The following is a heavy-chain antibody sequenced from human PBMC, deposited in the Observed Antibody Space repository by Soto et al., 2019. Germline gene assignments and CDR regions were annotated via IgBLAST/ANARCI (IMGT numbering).Heavy chain of an antibody. Sequence: GSLRLSCAASGITFSNAWITCCRQAPFKWREWVGRIKSITDGGTTDYAAPVKGRFTISRDDSKDTLYLQMNNLRTEDTAVYHCTTDSADIVVVPATFGMDVWGQGTTVTVSS. CDR3: TTDSADIVVVPATFGMDV. D-gene: IGHD2-2*01. CDR1: GITFSNAW. CDR2: IKSITDGGTT. V-gene: IGHV3-15*01. J-gene: IGHJ6*02.